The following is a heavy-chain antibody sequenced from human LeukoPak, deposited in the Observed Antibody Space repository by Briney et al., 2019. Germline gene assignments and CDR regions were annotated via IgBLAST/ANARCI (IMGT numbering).Heavy chain of an antibody. J-gene: IGHJ2*01. CDR2: IGTAGEI. D-gene: IGHD6-13*01. CDR3: ARAAYSSTWYSRYFDL. Sequence: GGSLRLSCAASGFTFSSYDIHWVRQAAGKGLEWVSGIGTAGEIYYPGSVKGGFTISRENAKTSLYLQMNSLRAGDTAVYYCARAAYSSTWYSRYFDLWGRGTLVTVSS. V-gene: IGHV3-13*01. CDR1: GFTFSSYD.